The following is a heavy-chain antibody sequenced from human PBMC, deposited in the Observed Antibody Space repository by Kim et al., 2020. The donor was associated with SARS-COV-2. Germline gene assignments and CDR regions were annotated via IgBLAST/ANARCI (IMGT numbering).Heavy chain of an antibody. CDR3: ARDYGGNHFDY. Sequence: TTYNPSHKSPVTISVDTSKTQFSLKLSSVTAADTAVYYCARDYGGNHFDYWGQGTLVTVSS. V-gene: IGHV4-59*01. CDR2: T. D-gene: IGHD2-15*01. J-gene: IGHJ4*02.